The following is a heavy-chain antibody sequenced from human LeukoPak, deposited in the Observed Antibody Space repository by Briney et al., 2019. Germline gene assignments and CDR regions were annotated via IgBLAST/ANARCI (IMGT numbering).Heavy chain of an antibody. CDR1: GFTFSSYA. Sequence: PGRSLRLSCAASGFTFSSYAMHWVRQAPGKGLEWVAVISYDGSNKYYADSVKGRFTISRDNSKNTLYLQMNSLRAEDTAVYYCARAGTRLYYYMDVWGKGTTVTVSS. J-gene: IGHJ6*03. D-gene: IGHD2-2*01. V-gene: IGHV3-30-3*01. CDR3: ARAGTRLYYYMDV. CDR2: ISYDGSNK.